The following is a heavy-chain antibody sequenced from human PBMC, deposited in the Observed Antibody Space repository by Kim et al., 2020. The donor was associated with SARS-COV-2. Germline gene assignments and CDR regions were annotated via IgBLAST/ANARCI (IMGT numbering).Heavy chain of an antibody. CDR2: LSHDGNHK. CDR1: GFDFSNYS. D-gene: IGHD2-21*01. CDR3: AKDPLIPGITGLDY. V-gene: IGHV3-30*04. Sequence: GGSLRLSCAASGFDFSNYSIHWVRQAPGKGLEWVAVLSHDGNHKYYPDSLKGRFTISRDNSTNTLYLHMSSLRAADTAIYYCAKDPLIPGITGLDYWGQGTLVTVSS. J-gene: IGHJ4*02.